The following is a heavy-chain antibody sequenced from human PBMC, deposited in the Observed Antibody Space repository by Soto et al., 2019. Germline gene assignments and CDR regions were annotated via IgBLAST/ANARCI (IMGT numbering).Heavy chain of an antibody. Sequence: QVQLVQSGAEVKKPGASVKVSCKASGYTFTTYAMHWVRQAPGQRLEWMGWINGGNGNTKYSQKFQGRVTITRDTSASTAYLELSSLTSEDTAVYYCPRGLSSSLDWFDPWGQGTLVTVSS. J-gene: IGHJ5*02. CDR2: INGGNGNT. V-gene: IGHV1-3*01. CDR3: PRGLSSSLDWFDP. D-gene: IGHD6-6*01. CDR1: GYTFTTYA.